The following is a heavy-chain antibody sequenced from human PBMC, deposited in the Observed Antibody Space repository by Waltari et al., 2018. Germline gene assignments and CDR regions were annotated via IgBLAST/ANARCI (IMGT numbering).Heavy chain of an antibody. D-gene: IGHD2-2*01. Sequence: EVQLMESGGGLVQPGRSLRLSCAASGFTFDDYAMHWVRQAPGKGLEWVSGISWNSGSIGYADSVKGRFTISRDNAKNSLYLQMNSLRAEDTALYYCAKSGSSSSHAFDIWGQGTMVTVSS. CDR3: AKSGSSSSHAFDI. V-gene: IGHV3-9*01. J-gene: IGHJ3*02. CDR1: GFTFDDYA. CDR2: ISWNSGSI.